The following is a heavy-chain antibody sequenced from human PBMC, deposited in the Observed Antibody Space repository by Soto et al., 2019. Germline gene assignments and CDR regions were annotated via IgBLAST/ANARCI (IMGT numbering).Heavy chain of an antibody. J-gene: IGHJ4*02. CDR3: ARWDYGVYARFDY. V-gene: IGHV1-8*01. D-gene: IGHD4-17*01. CDR2: MNPNSGNT. CDR1: GYTFTSHD. Sequence: QVQLVQSGAEVKKSGASVKVSCKASGYTFTSHDINWVRQATGQGLEWMGWMNPNSGNTGYAQKFQGRVTMTRKTSISTAYRELSSLRSEDTAVYYCARWDYGVYARFDYWGQGTLVTVSS.